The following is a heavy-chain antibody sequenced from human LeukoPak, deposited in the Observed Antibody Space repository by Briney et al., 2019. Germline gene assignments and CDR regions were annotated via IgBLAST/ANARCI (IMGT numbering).Heavy chain of an antibody. Sequence: GGSLRLSCAASGFTFSSYEMNWVRQAPGKGLEWVSYISSSGSTIYYADSVKGRFTISRDNAKNSLYLQMNSLRSEDTAVYYCASWRRYNWNDEFDYWGQGTLVTVSS. CDR3: ASWRRYNWNDEFDY. CDR1: GFTFSSYE. V-gene: IGHV3-48*03. CDR2: ISSSGSTI. J-gene: IGHJ4*02. D-gene: IGHD1-1*01.